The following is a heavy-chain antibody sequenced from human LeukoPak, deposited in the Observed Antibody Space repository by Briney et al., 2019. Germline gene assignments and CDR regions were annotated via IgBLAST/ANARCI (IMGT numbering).Heavy chain of an antibody. CDR2: IRNKANSYTT. V-gene: IGHV3-72*01. Sequence: GGSLRLSCAASGFTFSDHAMDWVRQAPGKGLEWVGRIRNKANSYTTEYAASVQGRFTVSRDDSKNSLYLQMNSMKTEDTAVYYCTRLVGANDWGQGTLVTVFS. D-gene: IGHD1-26*01. J-gene: IGHJ4*02. CDR1: GFTFSDHA. CDR3: TRLVGAND.